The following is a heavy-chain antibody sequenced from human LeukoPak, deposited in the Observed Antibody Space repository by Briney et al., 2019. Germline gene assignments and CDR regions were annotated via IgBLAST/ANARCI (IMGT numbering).Heavy chain of an antibody. D-gene: IGHD3-10*01. CDR2: ISYDGSNI. V-gene: IGHV3-30*04. Sequence: GGSLRLSCAASGFTFSSYAMHWVRQAPGKGLEWVAVISYDGSNIYYADSVKGRFTISRDNSKNTLYLQMNSLRAEDTAVYYCARDGLPYYYGSGSYFDYWGQGTLVTVSS. CDR3: ARDGLPYYYGSGSYFDY. J-gene: IGHJ4*02. CDR1: GFTFSSYA.